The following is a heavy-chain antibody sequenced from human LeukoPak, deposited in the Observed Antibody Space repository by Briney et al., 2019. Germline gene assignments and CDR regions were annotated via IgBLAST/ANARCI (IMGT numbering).Heavy chain of an antibody. V-gene: IGHV3-7*01. CDR3: ARVHDSSGYYYSPFDAFDI. J-gene: IGHJ3*02. CDR2: IKQDGSEK. CDR1: GFTFISYA. D-gene: IGHD3-22*01. Sequence: GGSLRLSCAASGFTFISYAMSWVRQAPGKGLEWVANIKQDGSEKYYVDSVKGRFTISRDNAKNSLYLQMNSLRAEDTAVYYCARVHDSSGYYYSPFDAFDIWGQGTMVTVSS.